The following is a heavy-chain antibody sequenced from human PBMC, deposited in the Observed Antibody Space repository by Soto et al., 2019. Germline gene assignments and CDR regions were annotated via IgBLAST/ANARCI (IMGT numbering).Heavy chain of an antibody. J-gene: IGHJ5*02. Sequence: QVQLVQSGAEVKKPGSSVKVSCKASGGTFSSYTISWVRQAPGQGLEWMGRIIPILGIANYAQKFQGRVTITADKSTSTAYMELSSLRSEDTAVYYCARDRGSGGAQGNWFDPWGQGTLVTVSS. CDR3: ARDRGSGGAQGNWFDP. CDR1: GGTFSSYT. D-gene: IGHD3-10*01. V-gene: IGHV1-69*08. CDR2: IIPILGIA.